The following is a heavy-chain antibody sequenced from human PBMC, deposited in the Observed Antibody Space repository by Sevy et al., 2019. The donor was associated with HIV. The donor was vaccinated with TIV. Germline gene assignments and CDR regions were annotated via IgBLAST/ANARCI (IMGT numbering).Heavy chain of an antibody. CDR2: MGSKAFAGTT. J-gene: IGHJ4*02. CDR3: IRSRLLGYTAMVPDY. Sequence: GGSLRLSCTTSGFTLGDYAMSWVRQAPGKGLEWVGFMGSKAFAGTTEYAASVKGRFTISTDDSKASAHLQMNSLRTEDTGVYYCIRSRLLGYTAMVPDYWGQGTLVTVSS. CDR1: GFTLGDYA. D-gene: IGHD5-18*01. V-gene: IGHV3-49*04.